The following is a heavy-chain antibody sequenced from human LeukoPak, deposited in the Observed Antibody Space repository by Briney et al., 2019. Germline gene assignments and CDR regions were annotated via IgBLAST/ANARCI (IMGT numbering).Heavy chain of an antibody. CDR3: AREVFGVVQNWFDP. Sequence: PGGSLRLSCAASGFTFSSYWMSWVRQAPGKGLEWVANIKQDGSEKYYVDSVKGRFTISRDNAKNSLYLQMNSLRDEDTAVYYCAREVFGVVQNWFDPWGQGTLVTVSS. CDR1: GFTFSSYW. J-gene: IGHJ5*02. D-gene: IGHD3-3*01. V-gene: IGHV3-7*01. CDR2: IKQDGSEK.